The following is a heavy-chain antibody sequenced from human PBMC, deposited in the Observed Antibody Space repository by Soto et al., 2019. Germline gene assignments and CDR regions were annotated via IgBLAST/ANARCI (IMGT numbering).Heavy chain of an antibody. CDR1: GYTFTGYY. Sequence: ASVKVSCKASGYTFTGYYIHWVRQAPGQGLEWMGWINPNSGGTNYAQKFQGRVTMTRDTSISTAYMELSRLRSDDTAVYYCAKTYYDFWSGYFTYQPDPVGVDYWGQGTLVTVSS. V-gene: IGHV1-2*02. CDR3: AKTYYDFWSGYFTYQPDPVGVDY. CDR2: INPNSGGT. D-gene: IGHD3-3*01. J-gene: IGHJ4*02.